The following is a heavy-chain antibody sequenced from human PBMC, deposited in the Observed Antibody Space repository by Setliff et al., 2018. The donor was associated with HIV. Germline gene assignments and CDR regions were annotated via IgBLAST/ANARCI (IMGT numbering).Heavy chain of an antibody. J-gene: IGHJ5*02. Sequence: GASVKVSCKASGGTFSSYAISWVRQAPGQGLEWMGGIIPIFNTANYAQKFQGRVTITADGSTSTAYMELSSLRFEDTATYYCARDQATGYEKVWFSWIDPWGQGTLVTVSS. CDR2: IIPIFNTA. CDR1: GGTFSSYA. D-gene: IGHD5-12*01. V-gene: IGHV1-69*13. CDR3: ARDQATGYEKVWFSWIDP.